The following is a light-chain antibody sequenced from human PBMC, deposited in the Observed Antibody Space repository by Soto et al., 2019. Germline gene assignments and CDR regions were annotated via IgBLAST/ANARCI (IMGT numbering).Light chain of an antibody. J-gene: IGKJ1*01. CDR1: QNVNSRY. Sequence: EIVLTQSPGTLSLSPGERGTLSCRTSQNVNSRYLAWYQHKPGQAPRLLIYDASSRDTGIPDRFSGSASGTDVTLTRSRLEPEDFAVYYGVQYEASPSPWTFGQGTKV. CDR2: DAS. V-gene: IGKV3-20*01. CDR3: VQYEASPSPWT.